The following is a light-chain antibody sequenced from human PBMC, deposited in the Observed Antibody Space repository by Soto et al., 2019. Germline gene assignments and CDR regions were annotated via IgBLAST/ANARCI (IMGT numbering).Light chain of an antibody. Sequence: QSVLTQPASVSGSPGQSITISCTGTISDVGGYNFVSWFQQHPGKAPKLLIFEVSDRPSGVSNRFSGSKSGNTASLTISGLQAEDEAHFYCSSYTSNNTLVFGGGTKLTVL. V-gene: IGLV2-14*01. CDR1: ISDVGGYNF. CDR3: SSYTSNNTLV. J-gene: IGLJ2*01. CDR2: EVS.